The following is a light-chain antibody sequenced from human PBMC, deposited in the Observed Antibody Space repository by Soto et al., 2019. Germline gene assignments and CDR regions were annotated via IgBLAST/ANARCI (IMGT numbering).Light chain of an antibody. Sequence: EIVMTQSPATLSLSPGERATLSCRASQSVTVNLAWYQQKPGQAPRLLIYRASTRATGIPARFSGGGSGTEFTLTISSLQSEDFAVYICQQYNDWPPRWTFGQGTTLEIK. J-gene: IGKJ1*01. V-gene: IGKV3-15*01. CDR2: RAS. CDR3: QQYNDWPPRWT. CDR1: QSVTVN.